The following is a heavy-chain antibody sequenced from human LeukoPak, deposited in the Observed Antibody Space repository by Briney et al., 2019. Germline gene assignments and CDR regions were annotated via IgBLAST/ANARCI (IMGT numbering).Heavy chain of an antibody. CDR3: ARDNSVGNNAWWFDP. CDR2: INPTGSGT. V-gene: IGHV1-46*01. J-gene: IGHJ5*02. Sequence: ASVKISCKASGYTFINNWMHWVRQAPGQGLEWVGLINPTGSGTLYAQKFQGRVTMTRDMSTSTDYMELSSLRFEDTAVYYCARDNSVGNNAWWFDPWGQGTLVTVSP. CDR1: GYTFINNW. D-gene: IGHD1-26*01.